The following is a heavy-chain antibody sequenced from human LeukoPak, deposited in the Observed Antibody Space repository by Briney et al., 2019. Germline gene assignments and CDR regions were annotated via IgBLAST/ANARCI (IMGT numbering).Heavy chain of an antibody. CDR2: MNPNSGST. CDR3: ARDYGGNSGWFDP. J-gene: IGHJ5*02. CDR1: GYTFTSYD. V-gene: IGHV1-8*01. D-gene: IGHD4-23*01. Sequence: ASVKVSCKASGYTFTSYDINWVRQATGQGLEWMGWMNPNSGSTGYAQKFQGRVTLTRDTSIGTAYMELTGLRSEDTAVYYCARDYGGNSGWFDPWGQGALVTVSS.